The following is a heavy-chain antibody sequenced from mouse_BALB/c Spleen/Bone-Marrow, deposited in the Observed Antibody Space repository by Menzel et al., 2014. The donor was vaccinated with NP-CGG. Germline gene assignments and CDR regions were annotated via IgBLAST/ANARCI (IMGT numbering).Heavy chain of an antibody. J-gene: IGHJ2*02. D-gene: IGHD2-1*01. Sequence: QVQLQQSGSELMSPGSSVKLSCKDFDSAVFPIAYMSWVRQTPGHGFEWIGDILPSIGRTIYGEKFEDNATMDADTVSNTAYLKLNRLTSDDSAIYYCARGYGNPYYFDYWGQGTSLTVSS. V-gene: IGHV15-2*02. CDR1: DSAVFPIAY. CDR2: ILPSIGRT. CDR3: ARGYGNPYYFDY.